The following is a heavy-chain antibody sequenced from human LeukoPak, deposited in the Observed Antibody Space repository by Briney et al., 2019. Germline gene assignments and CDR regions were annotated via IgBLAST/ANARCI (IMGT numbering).Heavy chain of an antibody. J-gene: IGHJ3*01. D-gene: IGHD6-19*01. Sequence: GASVKVSCKASVFTFTTYAFSWVRQAPGQGLEWMGWISAHNGNTNYAQKLQGRVTMTTDTSTNTAYMELRSLRFDDTAVYYCARHFSSGWPLEALDVWGQGTLVTVSS. CDR3: ARHFSSGWPLEALDV. V-gene: IGHV1-18*01. CDR2: ISAHNGNT. CDR1: VFTFTTYA.